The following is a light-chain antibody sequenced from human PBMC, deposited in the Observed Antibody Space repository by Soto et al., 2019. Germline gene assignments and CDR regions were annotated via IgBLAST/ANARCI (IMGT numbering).Light chain of an antibody. Sequence: EIVLTQSPGTLSLSPGERATLSCRASQSVSNNYLAWYQQKPGQAPRLLIYGASNRATGIPDRFSGSGSGTDFTLTINSLQSEDFAVYYCQQFYTWPVTFGGGTRLEI. J-gene: IGKJ5*01. CDR3: QQFYTWPVT. CDR2: GAS. CDR1: QSVSNNY. V-gene: IGKV3-20*01.